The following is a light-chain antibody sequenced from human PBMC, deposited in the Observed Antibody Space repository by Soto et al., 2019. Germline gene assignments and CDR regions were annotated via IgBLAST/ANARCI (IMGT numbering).Light chain of an antibody. Sequence: EIVMTQSPVTLSVSPGERATLSCRASQSVTSNLAWYQQKPGQAPRLLIYGASTRATGIPARFSGSGSGTEFTLTISNLQSEDFAIYYCKQFNDWPRTFGQGTKVEIK. J-gene: IGKJ1*01. CDR1: QSVTSN. CDR2: GAS. V-gene: IGKV3-15*01. CDR3: KQFNDWPRT.